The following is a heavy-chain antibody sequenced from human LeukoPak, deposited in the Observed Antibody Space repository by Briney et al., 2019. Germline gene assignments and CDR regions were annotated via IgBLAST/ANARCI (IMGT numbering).Heavy chain of an antibody. CDR1: GFTFSSYS. Sequence: PGGSLRLSCAASGFTFSSYSMNWVRQAPGKGLEWVSYISSSSSTIYYADSVKGRFTISRDNAKNSLYLQMNSLRAEDTAVYYCARAHIVATAISDYWGQGTLVTVSS. J-gene: IGHJ4*02. CDR3: ARAHIVATAISDY. CDR2: ISSSSSTI. V-gene: IGHV3-48*04. D-gene: IGHD5-12*01.